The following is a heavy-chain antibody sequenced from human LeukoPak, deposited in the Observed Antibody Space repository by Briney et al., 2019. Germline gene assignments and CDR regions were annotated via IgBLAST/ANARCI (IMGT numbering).Heavy chain of an antibody. Sequence: GGSLRLSCAASGFTSSGSAMHWVRQASGKGLEWVGRIRSKANSYATAYAASVKGRFTISRDDSKNTAYLQMNSLKTEDTAVYYCTMSSRMVRGVIGYYYGMDVWGKGTTVTVSS. D-gene: IGHD3-10*01. CDR2: IRSKANSYAT. J-gene: IGHJ6*04. CDR1: GFTSSGSA. CDR3: TMSSRMVRGVIGYYYGMDV. V-gene: IGHV3-73*01.